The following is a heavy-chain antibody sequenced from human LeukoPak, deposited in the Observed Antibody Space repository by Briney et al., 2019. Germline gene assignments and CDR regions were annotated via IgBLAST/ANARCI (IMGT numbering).Heavy chain of an antibody. CDR1: GGSISSYY. D-gene: IGHD3-10*01. J-gene: IGHJ6*02. V-gene: IGHV4-59*01. CDR3: ARDKRLVTMVRGVMDYYYYGMDV. Sequence: SETLSLTCTVSGGSISSYYWSWIRQPPGKGLEWIGYIYYSGSTNYSPSLKSRVTISVDTSKNQFSLKLGSVTAADTAVYYCARDKRLVTMVRGVMDYYYYGMDVWGQGTTVTVSS. CDR2: IYYSGST.